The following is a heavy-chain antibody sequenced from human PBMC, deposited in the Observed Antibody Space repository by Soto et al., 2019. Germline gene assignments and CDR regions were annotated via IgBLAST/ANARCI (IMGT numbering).Heavy chain of an antibody. Sequence: PSQTLSPTCAVSGDSGSSSSAAWNWIRQSPARGLEWLGRTYYRSKWYNDYAVSVKSRITINPDTSKNQFSLQLNSVTPEDTAVYYCAREDIVATTGGYDAFDIWGQATIVT. J-gene: IGHJ3*02. D-gene: IGHD5-12*01. CDR1: GDSGSSSSAA. V-gene: IGHV6-1*01. CDR3: AREDIVATTGGYDAFDI. CDR2: TYYRSKWYN.